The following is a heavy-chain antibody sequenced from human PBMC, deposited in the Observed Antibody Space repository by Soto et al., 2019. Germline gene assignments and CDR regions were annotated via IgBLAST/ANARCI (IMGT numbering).Heavy chain of an antibody. J-gene: IGHJ3*02. CDR1: GFIFSTYA. CDR2: ISSSGDSA. V-gene: IGHV3-23*01. D-gene: IGHD4-17*01. CDR3: AHPRGYGVFDAVDI. Sequence: EVQLLQTGGGLVQPGGSLSLSCADSGFIFSTYAMNWVRQAPGKGLEWVSAISSSGDSAYYAESVRGRFTISRDNSINTLYLQMRSLRPEDTAVYYCAHPRGYGVFDAVDIWGQGTMVTVSS.